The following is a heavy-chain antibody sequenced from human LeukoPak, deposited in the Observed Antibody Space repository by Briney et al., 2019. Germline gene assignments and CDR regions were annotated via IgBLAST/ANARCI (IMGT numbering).Heavy chain of an antibody. Sequence: PGGSLRLSCAASGFTFSDYYMSWIRQAPGKGLEWVSYISSSSGYTNYTDSVKGRFTISRDNAKNSLFLQMSSLRAEDTAVYYCARLLPPLDYWGQGTLVTVSS. D-gene: IGHD2-15*01. CDR3: ARLLPPLDY. J-gene: IGHJ4*02. V-gene: IGHV3-11*06. CDR1: GFTFSDYY. CDR2: ISSSSGYT.